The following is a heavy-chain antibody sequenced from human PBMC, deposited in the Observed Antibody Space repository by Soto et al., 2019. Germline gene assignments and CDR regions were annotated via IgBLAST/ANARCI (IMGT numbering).Heavy chain of an antibody. CDR2: IIPISDTT. D-gene: IGHD2-2*01. Sequence: ASVKVSCKASGGTFSSYAISWVRQAPGQGLEWMGGIIPISDTTNYAQKFQGRVTITADESTSTAYMELSSLRSEDTAVYYCARSQGSSTSLEIYYYYYYGMDVWGQGTTVTVSS. J-gene: IGHJ6*02. CDR1: GGTFSSYA. V-gene: IGHV1-69*13. CDR3: ARSQGSSTSLEIYYYYYYGMDV.